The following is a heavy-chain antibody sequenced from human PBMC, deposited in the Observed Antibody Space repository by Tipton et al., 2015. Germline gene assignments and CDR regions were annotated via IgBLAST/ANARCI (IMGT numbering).Heavy chain of an antibody. CDR2: VYYSGST. CDR3: TKFNCGGDCYSYRGWFDP. V-gene: IGHV4-61*01. J-gene: IGHJ5*02. CDR1: GGSVSSGSYY. Sequence: TLSLTCIVSGGSVSSGSYYWSWIRQPPGKGLEWIGYVYYSGSTNYNPSLKSRVTISVDTSKNQFSLNLNSVTAADTAVYYCTKFNCGGDCYSYRGWFDPWGQGTLVTVSS. D-gene: IGHD2-21*02.